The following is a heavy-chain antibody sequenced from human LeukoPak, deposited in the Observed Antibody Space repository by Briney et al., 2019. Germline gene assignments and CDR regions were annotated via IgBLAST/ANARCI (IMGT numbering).Heavy chain of an antibody. V-gene: IGHV1-69*04. J-gene: IGHJ5*02. CDR3: ARGLGSSWYNWFDP. CDR2: IIPILGIA. D-gene: IGHD6-13*01. CDR1: GGTFSSYA. Sequence: SVRVSCKASGGTFSSYAISWVRQAPGQGLEWMGRIIPILGIANYAQKFQGRVTITADKSTSTAYMELSNLRSEDTAVYYCARGLGSSWYNWFDPWGQGTLVTVSS.